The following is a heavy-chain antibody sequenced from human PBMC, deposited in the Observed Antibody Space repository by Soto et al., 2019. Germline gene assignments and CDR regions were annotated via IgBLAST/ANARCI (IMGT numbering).Heavy chain of an antibody. CDR2: ISWNSGSI. Sequence: EVQLVESGGGLVQPGRSLRLSCAASGFTFDDYAMHWVRQAPGKGLEWVSGISWNSGSIGYADSVKGRFTISRDNAKNYLYLQMNSLRAEDTALYYCAKDAIAARPDYYYYYMDVWGKGTTVTVSS. CDR3: AKDAIAARPDYYYYYMDV. CDR1: GFTFDDYA. J-gene: IGHJ6*03. D-gene: IGHD6-6*01. V-gene: IGHV3-9*01.